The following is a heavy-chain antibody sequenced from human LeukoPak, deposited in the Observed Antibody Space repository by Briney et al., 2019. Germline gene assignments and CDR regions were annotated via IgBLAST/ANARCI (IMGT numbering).Heavy chain of an antibody. D-gene: IGHD4-17*01. CDR1: GGSISSYY. V-gene: IGHV4-59*01. CDR2: IYYSGST. J-gene: IGHJ3*02. CDR3: ARAHDYGDNDAFDI. Sequence: KTSETLSLTCTVSGGSISSYYWSWIRQPPGKGLEWIGYIYYSGSTNYNPSLKSRVTISVDTSKNQSSLKLSSVTAADTAVYYCARAHDYGDNDAFDIWGQGTMVTVSS.